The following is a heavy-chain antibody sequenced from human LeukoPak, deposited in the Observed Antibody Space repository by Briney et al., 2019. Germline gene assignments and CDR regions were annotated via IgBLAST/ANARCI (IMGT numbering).Heavy chain of an antibody. V-gene: IGHV4-39*01. CDR2: LFYGGST. D-gene: IGHD6-19*01. Sequence: SETLSLTCTVSGGSIYSSRYYWGWIRQPPGKGLEWIGSLFYGGSTYYNPSLKSRVTTSVDSSKNQFSLRLSSVTAADTAVHYCASSVAGTESFDYWGQGTLVTVSS. CDR1: GGSIYSSRYY. J-gene: IGHJ4*02. CDR3: ASSVAGTESFDY.